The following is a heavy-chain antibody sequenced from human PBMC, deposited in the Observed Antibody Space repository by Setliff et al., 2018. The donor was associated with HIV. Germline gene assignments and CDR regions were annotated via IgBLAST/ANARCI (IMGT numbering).Heavy chain of an antibody. Sequence: SETLSLTCIVSGGSVSGYKWSWIRQSPGKGLEWIGYIYTSGSATYNPSLKSRVTMSLDTSKTQVSLRLTSVTAADTAVYYCAREAAHCTGDTCQFTFDSWGQGTLVTVSS. CDR1: GGSVSGYK. CDR2: IYTSGSA. J-gene: IGHJ4*02. CDR3: AREAAHCTGDTCQFTFDS. V-gene: IGHV4-4*08. D-gene: IGHD2-8*02.